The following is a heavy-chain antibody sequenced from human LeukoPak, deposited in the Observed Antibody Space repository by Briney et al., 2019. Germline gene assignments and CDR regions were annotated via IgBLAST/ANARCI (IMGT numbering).Heavy chain of an antibody. J-gene: IGHJ4*02. CDR2: ISRSSSYI. Sequence: GGSLRLSCAASGFTFSSYSMNWVRQAPGKGLQWVSSISRSSSYIYYADSVKGRFTISRDNARNSLYLQMNSLRAEDTAVYYCARAPPGRDLLGGFDFWGQGIRVTVPS. D-gene: IGHD2-15*01. V-gene: IGHV3-21*01. CDR1: GFTFSSYS. CDR3: ARAPPGRDLLGGFDF.